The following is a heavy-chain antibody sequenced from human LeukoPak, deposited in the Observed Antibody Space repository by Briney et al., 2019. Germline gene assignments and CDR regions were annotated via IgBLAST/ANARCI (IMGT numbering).Heavy chain of an antibody. CDR1: GFTFSSYW. Sequence: GGSLRLSCAASGFTFSSYWMSWVRQAPGKGLEWVANIKQDGSEKYYVDSVKGRFTISRDNSKNTLYLQMNSLRAEDTAVYYCAKRSVAGTASPYYFDYWGQGTLVTVSS. J-gene: IGHJ4*02. D-gene: IGHD6-19*01. CDR3: AKRSVAGTASPYYFDY. V-gene: IGHV3-7*03. CDR2: IKQDGSEK.